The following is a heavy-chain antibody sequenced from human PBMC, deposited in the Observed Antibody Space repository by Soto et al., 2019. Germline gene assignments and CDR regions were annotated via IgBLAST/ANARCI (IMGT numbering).Heavy chain of an antibody. Sequence: QVQLEQSGAEVKKPGSSVKVSCKASGGTLSDHGVAWLRQAPGQGLEWMGGTIPVFNTAKYAQKFQGRVTVTADNFTNIAYRELSSLRSEDTAFYFCARGVYGSGNYYTGPSAFDIWGQGTMVIVSS. CDR2: TIPVFNTA. D-gene: IGHD3-10*01. CDR1: GGTLSDHG. J-gene: IGHJ3*02. V-gene: IGHV1-69*06. CDR3: ARGVYGSGNYYTGPSAFDI.